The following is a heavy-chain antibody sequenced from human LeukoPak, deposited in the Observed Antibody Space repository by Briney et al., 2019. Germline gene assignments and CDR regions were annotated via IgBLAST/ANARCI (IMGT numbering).Heavy chain of an antibody. Sequence: PGGSLRLSCAASGFTFTSYGMHWVRQAPGKGLEWVALITYDGYYKYYSDSVKGRFTISSDTSKNILYLQTNSLRAEDTAVYYCARDLSPVVRASPMGYWGQGTLVTVSS. CDR1: GFTFTSYG. V-gene: IGHV3-30*03. CDR2: ITYDGYYK. CDR3: ARDLSPVVRASPMGY. J-gene: IGHJ4*02. D-gene: IGHD3-10*01.